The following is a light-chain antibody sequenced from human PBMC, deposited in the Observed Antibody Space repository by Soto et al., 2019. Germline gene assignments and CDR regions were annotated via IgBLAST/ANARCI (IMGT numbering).Light chain of an antibody. CDR3: AAWDDDLHVWL. Sequence: QSVLTQPPSASGTPGQRVTISCSGRSSNIGANPVNWYQQLPGMAPTVLIYSNDQRPSGVPDRFSGSKSGTSASLAISGLQSEDEADYYCAAWDDDLHVWLFGGGTKLTVL. J-gene: IGLJ3*02. V-gene: IGLV1-44*01. CDR1: SSNIGANP. CDR2: SND.